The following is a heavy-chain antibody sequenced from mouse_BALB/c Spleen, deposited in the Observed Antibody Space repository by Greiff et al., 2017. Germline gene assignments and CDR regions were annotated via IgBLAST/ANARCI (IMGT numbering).Heavy chain of an antibody. V-gene: IGHV1-69*02. CDR2: IYPSDSYT. D-gene: IGHD2-10*01. CDR1: GYTFTSYW. Sequence: QVQLQQPGAELVRPGASVKLSCKASGYTFTSYWINWVKQRPGQGLEWIGNIYPSDSYTNYNQKFKDKATLTVDKSSSTAYMQLSSPTSEDSAVYYCTRSYYGLYYYAMDDWGQGTSVTVSS. J-gene: IGHJ4*01. CDR3: TRSYYGLYYYAMDD.